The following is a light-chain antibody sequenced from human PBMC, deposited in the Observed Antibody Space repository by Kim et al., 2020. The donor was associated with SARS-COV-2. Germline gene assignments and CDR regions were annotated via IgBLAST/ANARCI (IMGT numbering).Light chain of an antibody. CDR2: GAS. Sequence: PGERATLSCRASQTVNNYLAWYQQKPGQAPRLLIYGASSRATGIPERFSGSGSGTDFTLTISRLETEDFAVFYCQQYAGSPLSATFGGGTKV. V-gene: IGKV3-20*01. J-gene: IGKJ4*01. CDR1: QTVNNY. CDR3: QQYAGSPLSAT.